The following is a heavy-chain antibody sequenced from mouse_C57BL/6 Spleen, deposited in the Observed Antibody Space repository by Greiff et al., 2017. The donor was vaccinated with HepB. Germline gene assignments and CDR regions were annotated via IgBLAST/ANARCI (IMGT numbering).Heavy chain of an antibody. CDR2: INYDGSST. V-gene: IGHV5-16*01. CDR1: GFTFSDYY. Sequence: EVQVVQSEGGLVQPGSSMKLSCTASGFTFSDYYMAWVSQVPGKGLEWVANINYDGSSTYYLDTLKSRFIIARDNATNILYLQMSSLKSEDTATYYCAREALYYAMDYWGQGTSVTVSS. J-gene: IGHJ4*01. CDR3: AREALYYAMDY.